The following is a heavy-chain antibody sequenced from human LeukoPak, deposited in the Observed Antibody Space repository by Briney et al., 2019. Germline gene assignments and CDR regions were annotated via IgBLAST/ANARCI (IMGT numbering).Heavy chain of an antibody. CDR3: TRDPGRWQQLGYFDY. J-gene: IGHJ4*02. CDR2: IHHSGTT. D-gene: IGHD5-24*01. CDR1: GGSISSANW. V-gene: IGHV4-4*02. Sequence: SETLSLTCAVSGGSISSANWWSWVRQPPGKGLEWIGEIHHSGTTTYNPSLKSRLTISVDKSKNQFSLTLNSVTAADTAVYFCTRDPGRWQQLGYFDYWGQGTLVTVSS.